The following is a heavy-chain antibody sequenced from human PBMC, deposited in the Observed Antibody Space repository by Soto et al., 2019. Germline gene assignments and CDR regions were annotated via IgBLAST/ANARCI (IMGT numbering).Heavy chain of an antibody. J-gene: IGHJ4*02. CDR2: IYYSGST. CDR3: ARESYYYDSSGDKSRGFDY. V-gene: IGHV4-59*01. Sequence: SETLSLTCTVSGDSISSYYWNWIRQPPGKGLEWIGYIYYSGSTNYNPSLKSRATISVDTSKNQFSLKLSSVTAADTAVYYCARESYYYDSSGDKSRGFDYWGQGTLVTVSS. CDR1: GDSISSYY. D-gene: IGHD3-22*01.